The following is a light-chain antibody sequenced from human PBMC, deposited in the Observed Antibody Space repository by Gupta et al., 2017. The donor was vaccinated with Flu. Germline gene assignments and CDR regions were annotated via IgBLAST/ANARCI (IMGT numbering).Light chain of an antibody. CDR2: DAS. CDR3: QQYTAWPLS. CDR1: QTVYTN. V-gene: IGKV3-15*01. Sequence: PGERATVSCRASQTVYTNLAWYQQTPGQAPRLLIYDASIRATGVPARFSGSGSATEFILSISSLQSEDFAVYYCQQYTAWPLSFGGGTTVEI. J-gene: IGKJ4*01.